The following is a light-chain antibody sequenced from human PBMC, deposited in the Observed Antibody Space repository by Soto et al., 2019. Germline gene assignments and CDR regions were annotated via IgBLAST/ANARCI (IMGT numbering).Light chain of an antibody. Sequence: EIVLTQSPATLSLSPGERATLSCRASQSVSSYLAWYQQKPGQAPRLLIYDASNRATGIPARFSGSGSGTDFTITISSLEPEDFAVYSCQQRSNWPYTFGQGTKLEIK. J-gene: IGKJ2*01. CDR3: QQRSNWPYT. CDR2: DAS. CDR1: QSVSSY. V-gene: IGKV3-11*01.